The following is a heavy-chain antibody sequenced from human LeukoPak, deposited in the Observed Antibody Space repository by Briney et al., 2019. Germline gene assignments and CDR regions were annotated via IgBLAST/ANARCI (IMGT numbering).Heavy chain of an antibody. Sequence: PGGSLRLSCAASGFTFSSYWMSWVRQAPGKGLEWVANIKQDGSEKYYVDSGKGRFTISRDNAKSSLYLQMNSLRAEDTAVYYCAREQGYSSSWYTGYYYYYMDVWGKGTTVTVSS. CDR1: GFTFSSYW. CDR2: IKQDGSEK. D-gene: IGHD6-13*01. J-gene: IGHJ6*03. V-gene: IGHV3-7*01. CDR3: AREQGYSSSWYTGYYYYYMDV.